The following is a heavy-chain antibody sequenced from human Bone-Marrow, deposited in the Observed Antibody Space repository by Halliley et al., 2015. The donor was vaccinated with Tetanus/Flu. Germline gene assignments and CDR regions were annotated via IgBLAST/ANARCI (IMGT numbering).Heavy chain of an antibody. Sequence: HSGSSTYNPPLKSRVAISGDTSKNQFSLKLYSVTAADTALYFCARVGPVSYGMDVWGRGTTVIV. V-gene: IGHV4-59*01. CDR3: ARVGPVSYGMDV. J-gene: IGHJ6*02. CDR2: HSGSS.